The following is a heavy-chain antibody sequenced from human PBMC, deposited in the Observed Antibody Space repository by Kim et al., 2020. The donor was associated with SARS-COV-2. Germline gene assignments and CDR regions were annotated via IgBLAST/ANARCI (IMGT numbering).Heavy chain of an antibody. Sequence: GASLKISCKGSGYSFTSYWIGWVRQMPGKGLEWMGIIYPGDSDTRYSPSFQGQVTISADKSISTAYLQWSSLKASDTAMYYCARRSVTIFGVVKGPDYWGQGTLVTVSS. CDR1: GYSFTSYW. D-gene: IGHD3-3*01. CDR2: IYPGDSDT. J-gene: IGHJ4*02. CDR3: ARRSVTIFGVVKGPDY. V-gene: IGHV5-51*01.